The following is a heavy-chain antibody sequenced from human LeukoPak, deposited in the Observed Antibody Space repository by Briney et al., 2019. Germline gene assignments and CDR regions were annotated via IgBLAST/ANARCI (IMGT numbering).Heavy chain of an antibody. CDR2: ISASGLST. CDR1: GFTFSNYD. V-gene: IGHV3-23*01. J-gene: IGHJ4*02. CDR3: ARAHYDILTGYSYFDY. D-gene: IGHD3-9*01. Sequence: GGSLRLSCAASGFTFSNYDMSWVRQAPGKGLEWVSSISASGLSTYYADSVKGRFIISRDKSKNTLYLQMNSLRAEDTAVYYCARAHYDILTGYSYFDYWGQGTLVTVSS.